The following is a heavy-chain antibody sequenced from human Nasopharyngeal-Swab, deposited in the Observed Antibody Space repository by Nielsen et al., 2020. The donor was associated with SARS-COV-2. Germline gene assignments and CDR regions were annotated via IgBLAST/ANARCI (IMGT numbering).Heavy chain of an antibody. Sequence: GGSLRLSCAASGVTFDNYEMNWVRQAPGKGLEWVSYISTSGATIHYADSVRGRFTISRDNAKKSLYLQMNSLRAEDTAVYYCARASRGWSWGQGTLVTVSS. CDR3: ARASRGWS. CDR1: GVTFDNYE. D-gene: IGHD6-19*01. CDR2: ISTSGATI. J-gene: IGHJ5*02. V-gene: IGHV3-48*03.